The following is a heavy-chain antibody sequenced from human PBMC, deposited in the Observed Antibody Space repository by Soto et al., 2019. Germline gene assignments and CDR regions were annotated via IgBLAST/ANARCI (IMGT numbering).Heavy chain of an antibody. Sequence: ASVTVSCTASGSSFTSLDINWVRQTAGQGLEWMGWMQPSTGRTGYAQKFQGRVTMTRDTSINTAYMELTTLTSDDTAFYYCARGVSAGVDYWGQGTLVTVSS. V-gene: IGHV1-8*01. J-gene: IGHJ4*02. D-gene: IGHD1-26*01. CDR3: ARGVSAGVDY. CDR2: MQPSTGRT. CDR1: GSSFTSLD.